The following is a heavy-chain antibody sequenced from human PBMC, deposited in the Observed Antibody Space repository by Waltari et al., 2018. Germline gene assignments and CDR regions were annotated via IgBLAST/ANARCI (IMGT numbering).Heavy chain of an antibody. V-gene: IGHV3-30*02. Sequence: QVQLVESGGGVVQPGGSLRLSCAASGFTFSSYGMHWVRQAPGKGLEWVAFIWYDGSNKYYADSVKGRFTISRDNSKNTLYLQMNSLRAEDTAVYYCAKDFLYYDSSGYYVDYWGQGTLVTVSS. CDR2: IWYDGSNK. CDR3: AKDFLYYDSSGYYVDY. CDR1: GFTFSSYG. J-gene: IGHJ4*02. D-gene: IGHD3-22*01.